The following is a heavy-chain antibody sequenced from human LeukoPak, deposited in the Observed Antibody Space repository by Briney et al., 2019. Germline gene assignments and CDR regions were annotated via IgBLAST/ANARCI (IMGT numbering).Heavy chain of an antibody. CDR3: VRDKCSGITCYSLDP. J-gene: IGHJ5*02. CDR1: GVTFSSYA. D-gene: IGHD2-15*01. CDR2: IIPIFGTA. V-gene: IGHV1-69*05. Sequence: GASVKVSCKASGVTFSSYAITWVRQAPGQGLEWMGGIIPIFGTASYAQKFQGRVTVTTDIPTTTAYMELRSLRSDDTAIYYCVRDKCSGITCYSLDPWGQGTLVTVSS.